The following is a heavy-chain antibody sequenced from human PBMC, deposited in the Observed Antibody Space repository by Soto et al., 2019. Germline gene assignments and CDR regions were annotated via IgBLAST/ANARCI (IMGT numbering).Heavy chain of an antibody. J-gene: IGHJ4*02. D-gene: IGHD6-6*01. Sequence: GEALKISCKGSGYSFTSYWIGWVRQMPGKGLGWGGIIYPGDPDTRYSPSFQGQVTISADKSISPAYLQWSSLKASDTAMYYCARRAYSSSGHTSKHTEYYFDYWGQGTLVTVSS. CDR3: ARRAYSSSGHTSKHTEYYFDY. CDR2: IYPGDPDT. CDR1: GYSFTSYW. V-gene: IGHV5-51*01.